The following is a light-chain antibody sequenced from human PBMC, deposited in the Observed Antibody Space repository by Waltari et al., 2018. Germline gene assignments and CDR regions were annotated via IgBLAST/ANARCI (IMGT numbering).Light chain of an antibody. CDR1: SPHIGKNY. J-gene: IGLJ1*01. Sequence: QSVLTQPPSVSAAPGQKVTMSCAGGSPHIGKNYVSWYQPVPGTAPKLLIYEDNKRPSQIPDRFSASKSGTSATLGITGLQTGDEADYYCGTWDSSLIAEVFGTGTKVTVL. V-gene: IGLV1-51*02. CDR2: EDN. CDR3: GTWDSSLIAEV.